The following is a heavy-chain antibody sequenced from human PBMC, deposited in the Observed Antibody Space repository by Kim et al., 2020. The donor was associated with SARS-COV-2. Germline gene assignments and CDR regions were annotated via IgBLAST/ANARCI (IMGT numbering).Heavy chain of an antibody. V-gene: IGHV3-23*03. CDR2: INSGGGTT. D-gene: IGHD3-10*01. J-gene: IGHJ4*02. Sequence: GGSLRLSCVASGFTLRSYAMSWVRQAPGKGLEWVSIINSGGGTTYYADSVKGRFTISRDDSKNTMYLQMNSLRVEDTAIYYCANVRGVMGYWGQGTLVSV. CDR1: GFTLRSYA. CDR3: ANVRGVMGY.